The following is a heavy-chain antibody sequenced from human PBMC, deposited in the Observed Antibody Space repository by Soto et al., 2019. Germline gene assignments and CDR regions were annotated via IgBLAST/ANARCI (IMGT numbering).Heavy chain of an antibody. CDR2: IFPSGTT. J-gene: IGHJ4*02. Sequence: QLQLRESGSRLVKPSQTLSLTCAVSGGSLTSGTYSWNWIRQPPGKGLEWIGYIFPSGTTYYNPSLKSRVSISIDVSKNQFSLSLRSLTAADTAVYYCAGGREFDSWGQGTLVTVSS. CDR3: AGGREFDS. V-gene: IGHV4-30-2*01. CDR1: GGSLTSGTYS.